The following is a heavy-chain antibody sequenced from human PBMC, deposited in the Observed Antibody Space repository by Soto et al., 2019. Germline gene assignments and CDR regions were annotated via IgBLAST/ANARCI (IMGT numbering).Heavy chain of an antibody. V-gene: IGHV4-31*03. Sequence: QVQLQESGPGLVKPSQTLSLTCTVSGGSISSGGYYWSWIRQHPGKGLEWIGYIYYSGSTYYNPSLKSRVTMSVDTSKNRFSLELSSVTAADKAVYYCARGNIVVVPAAKETFDYWGQGTLVTVSS. CDR1: GGSISSGGYY. D-gene: IGHD2-2*01. J-gene: IGHJ4*02. CDR3: ARGNIVVVPAAKETFDY. CDR2: IYYSGST.